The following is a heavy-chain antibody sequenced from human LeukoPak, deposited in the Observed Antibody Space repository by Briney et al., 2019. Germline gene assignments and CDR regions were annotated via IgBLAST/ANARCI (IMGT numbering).Heavy chain of an antibody. J-gene: IGHJ5*02. V-gene: IGHV3-48*03. CDR2: ITNSGGIT. D-gene: IGHD2-21*02. Sequence: GGSLRLSCAASGFTFNSHEMHWVRQAPGKGLDWVSYITNSGGITYYADSVKGRFTVSRDNAKNSLYLQMNSLRAEDTAVYYCAGERNCGGDCYQGSWFDPWGQGTLVTVSS. CDR1: GFTFNSHE. CDR3: AGERNCGGDCYQGSWFDP.